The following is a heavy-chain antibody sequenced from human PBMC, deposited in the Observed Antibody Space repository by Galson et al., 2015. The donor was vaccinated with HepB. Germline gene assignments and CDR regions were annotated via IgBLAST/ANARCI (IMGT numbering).Heavy chain of an antibody. V-gene: IGHV1-46*01. J-gene: IGHJ4*02. D-gene: IGHD6-13*01. CDR1: GDILTTHY. Sequence: SGKVSCKASGDILTTHYMHWGRQAPGQGLGGVGLTIPHDGSTIYAQKFQDRLTLTRDTSTSTVYMELSSLRSADTAIYYCAREGTRAAKFFDSWGQGTLVTVSS. CDR2: TIPHDGST. CDR3: AREGTRAAKFFDS.